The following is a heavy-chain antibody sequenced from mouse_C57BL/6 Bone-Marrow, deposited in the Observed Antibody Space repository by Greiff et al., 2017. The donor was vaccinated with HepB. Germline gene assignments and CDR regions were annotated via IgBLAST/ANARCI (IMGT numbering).Heavy chain of an antibody. CDR3: AREGRYDYGSYWYFDV. Sequence: VQLQQPGAELVRPGSSVKLSCKASGYTFTSYWMHWVKQRPIQGLEWIGNIDPSDSETHYNQKFKDKATLTVDKSSSTAYMQLSSLTSEDSAVYYCAREGRYDYGSYWYFDVWGTGTTVTVSS. CDR1: GYTFTSYW. D-gene: IGHD2-4*01. J-gene: IGHJ1*03. V-gene: IGHV1-52*01. CDR2: IDPSDSET.